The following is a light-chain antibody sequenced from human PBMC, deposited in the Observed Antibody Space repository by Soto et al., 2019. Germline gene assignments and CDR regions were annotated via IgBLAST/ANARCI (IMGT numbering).Light chain of an antibody. CDR2: EGS. Sequence: QAVVTQPASVSGSPGQSITISCTGTTSDVGSYNLVSWYQQHPGKAPKLMIYEGSKRPSGVSNRFSGSKSGNTASLTISGLQAEDEADCSYAGSRVFGGGTKLTVL. CDR3: AGSRV. CDR1: TSDVGSYNL. J-gene: IGLJ3*02. V-gene: IGLV2-23*01.